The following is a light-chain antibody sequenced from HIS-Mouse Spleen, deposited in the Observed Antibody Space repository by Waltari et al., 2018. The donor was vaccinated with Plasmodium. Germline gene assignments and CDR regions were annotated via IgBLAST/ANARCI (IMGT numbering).Light chain of an antibody. CDR2: SNN. J-gene: IGLJ2*01. CDR1: SSNIGSNT. CDR3: AAWDDSLNGVV. Sequence: QSVLTQPPSASGTPGQRVTISCSGSSSNIGSNTVNWYQQLPGTAPKPLIYSNNQRPSGVPDRCSGSKSGTSASLAISGLQSEDGADYYCAAWDDSLNGVVFGGGTKLTVL. V-gene: IGLV1-44*01.